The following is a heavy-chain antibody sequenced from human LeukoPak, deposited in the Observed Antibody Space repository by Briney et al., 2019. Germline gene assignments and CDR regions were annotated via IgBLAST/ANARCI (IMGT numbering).Heavy chain of an antibody. D-gene: IGHD6-13*01. V-gene: IGHV3-23*01. Sequence: GGSLRLSCAASGFTFSSYAMSWVRQAPGKGLEWVSAMSGSGGSTYYADSVKGRFTISRDISQNTLNLQMNSLRAEDTAVYYCAKEIYSSPAYFDYWGQGTLVTVSS. J-gene: IGHJ4*02. CDR2: MSGSGGST. CDR1: GFTFSSYA. CDR3: AKEIYSSPAYFDY.